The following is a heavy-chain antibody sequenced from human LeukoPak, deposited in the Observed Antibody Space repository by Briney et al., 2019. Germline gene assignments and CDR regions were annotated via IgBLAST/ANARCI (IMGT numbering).Heavy chain of an antibody. D-gene: IGHD6-19*01. CDR1: GFTFSSYW. V-gene: IGHV3-74*01. CDR2: INSDGSST. J-gene: IGHJ6*02. Sequence: GGSLRLPCAASGFTFSSYWMHWVRQAPGKGLVWVSRINSDGSSTSYADSVKGRFTISRDNAKNTLYLQMNSLRAEDTAVYYCARESSSGCPDVWGQGTKVTVSS. CDR3: ARESSSGCPDV.